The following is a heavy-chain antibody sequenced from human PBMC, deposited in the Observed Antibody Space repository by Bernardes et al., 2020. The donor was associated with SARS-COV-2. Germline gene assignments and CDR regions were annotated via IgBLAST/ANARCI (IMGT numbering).Heavy chain of an antibody. Sequence: LSLTGTVSGDSISSGGYWWNWLRQRPGKGLEWIGYIHHSGSTYNNPSLESRVTISVDTSKNQFSLKLKSVTGADTAIYYCARCPSTSHWYFDLWGRGTLVTVSS. J-gene: IGHJ2*01. CDR3: ARCPSTSHWYFDL. D-gene: IGHD3-16*01. CDR1: GDSISSGGYW. V-gene: IGHV4-31*03. CDR2: IHHSGST.